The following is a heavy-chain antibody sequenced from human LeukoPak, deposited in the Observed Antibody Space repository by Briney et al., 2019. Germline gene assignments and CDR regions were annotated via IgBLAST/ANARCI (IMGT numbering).Heavy chain of an antibody. CDR3: ARASITIFGVAYGMDV. D-gene: IGHD3-3*01. CDR2: IYTSGST. V-gene: IGHV4-61*02. J-gene: IGHJ6*02. Sequence: SQTLSLTCTVSGGSISSGSYYWSWIRQPAGKGLEWIGRIYTSGSTNYNPSLKGRVTISVDTSKNQFSLKLSSVTAADTAVYYCARASITIFGVAYGMDVWGQGTTVTVSS. CDR1: GGSISSGSYY.